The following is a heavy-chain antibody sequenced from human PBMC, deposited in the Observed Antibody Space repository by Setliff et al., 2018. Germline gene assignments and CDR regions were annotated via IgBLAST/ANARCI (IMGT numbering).Heavy chain of an antibody. CDR3: ARGRHPPWSGYPYYYMDV. CDR2: IIPIFGTA. J-gene: IGHJ6*03. V-gene: IGHV1-69*06. Sequence: SVKVSCKASGYTFTGYYMHWVRQAPGQGLEWMGRIIPIFGTANYAQKFQGRVTITADKSTSTAYMELSSLRSEDTAVYYCARGRHPPWSGYPYYYMDVWGKGTTVTVS. CDR1: GYTFTGYY. D-gene: IGHD3-3*01.